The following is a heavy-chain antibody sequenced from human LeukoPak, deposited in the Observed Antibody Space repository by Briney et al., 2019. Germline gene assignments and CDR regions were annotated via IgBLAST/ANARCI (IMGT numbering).Heavy chain of an antibody. D-gene: IGHD3-16*01. CDR1: GFTFSSSA. J-gene: IGHJ5*02. Sequence: GGSLRLSCAASGFTFSSSAMSWVRQAPGKGLEWVSAISNNGGYTYYADSVQGRFTISRDNAKNSLYLQMNSLGAEDTAVYYCARDLTFTYAWGQGTLVTVSS. CDR3: ARDLTFTYA. CDR2: ISNNGGYT. V-gene: IGHV3-23*01.